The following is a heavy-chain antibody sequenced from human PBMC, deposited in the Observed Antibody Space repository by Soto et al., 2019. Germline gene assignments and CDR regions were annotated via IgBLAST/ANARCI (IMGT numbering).Heavy chain of an antibody. D-gene: IGHD1-26*01. CDR1: GFTFSSYS. V-gene: IGHV3-48*01. CDR3: TSEVGLLNWFDP. Sequence: EVQLVESGGGLVQPGGSLRLSCAASGFTFSSYSMNWVRQASGKGLEWVSYISSSSSTIYYADSVKGRFTISRDNAKNSRDLQMNSLRAEDTAVYYCTSEVGLLNWFDPWGQGTLVTVS. J-gene: IGHJ5*02. CDR2: ISSSSSTI.